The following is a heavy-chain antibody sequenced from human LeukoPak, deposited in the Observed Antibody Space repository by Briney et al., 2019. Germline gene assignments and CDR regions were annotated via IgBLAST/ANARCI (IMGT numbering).Heavy chain of an antibody. CDR3: AREPNHYGGNSQDY. Sequence: SETLSLTCTVSGYSISSGSYYWSWIRQPAGKGLEWIGRIYTSGSTNYNPSLKSRVTISVDTSKNQFSLKLSSVTAADTAVYYCAREPNHYGGNSQDYWGQGTLVTVSS. D-gene: IGHD4-23*01. CDR1: GYSISSGSYY. V-gene: IGHV4-61*02. J-gene: IGHJ4*02. CDR2: IYTSGST.